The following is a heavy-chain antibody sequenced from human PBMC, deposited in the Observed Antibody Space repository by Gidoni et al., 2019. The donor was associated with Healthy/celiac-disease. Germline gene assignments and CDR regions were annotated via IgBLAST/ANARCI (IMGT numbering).Heavy chain of an antibody. CDR3: ARAYGDYGYYYYGMDV. J-gene: IGHJ6*02. Sequence: QVQLVQSGAEVKKPGASVKVSCKASGYTFTSYDINWVRQATGQGLEWMGWMNPNSSNTGYAQKFQGRVTMTRNTSISTAYMELSSLRSEDTAVYYCARAYGDYGYYYYGMDVWGQGTTVTVSS. D-gene: IGHD4-17*01. CDR2: MNPNSSNT. V-gene: IGHV1-8*01. CDR1: GYTFTSYD.